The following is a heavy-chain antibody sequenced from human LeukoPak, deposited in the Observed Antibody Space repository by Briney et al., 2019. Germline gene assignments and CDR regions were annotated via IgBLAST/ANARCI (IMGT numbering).Heavy chain of an antibody. CDR1: GYTFTSYN. CDR3: ARGKYCSGGECYSVRTSYDGFDS. D-gene: IGHD2-15*01. V-gene: IGHV1-69*02. CDR2: IIPMRNLA. J-gene: IGHJ5*01. Sequence: SVKVSCRASGYTFTSYNIDWVRQAPGQGLEWMGRIIPMRNLANYAHKFQGRVIISADKSRRTAYMELSSLASDDTAVYYCARGKYCSGGECYSVRTSYDGFDSWGQGTVVSVSS.